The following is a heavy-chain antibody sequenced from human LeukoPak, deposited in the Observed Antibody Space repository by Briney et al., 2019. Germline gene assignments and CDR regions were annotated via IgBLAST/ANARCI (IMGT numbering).Heavy chain of an antibody. CDR2: IKQDGSEK. CDR3: ARWLGYGYGLDC. CDR1: GLTFSNYW. J-gene: IGHJ4*02. V-gene: IGHV3-7*01. Sequence: GGSLRLSCAASGLTFSNYWMSWVRQAPGKGLEWVANIKQDGSEKYYVDSVKGRFTISRDNAKDSLYLQMNSLRVEDTAIYYCARWLGYGYGLDCWGQGTLVTVSS. D-gene: IGHD5-18*01.